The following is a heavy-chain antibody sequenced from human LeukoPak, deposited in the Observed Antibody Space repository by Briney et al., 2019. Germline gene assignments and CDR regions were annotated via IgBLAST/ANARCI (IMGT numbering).Heavy chain of an antibody. CDR2: IYHSGST. CDR1: GGSISSSNW. Sequence: SGTLSLTCAVSGGSISSSNWWSWVRQPPGKGLEWIGEIYHSGSTNYNPSLKSRVTISVDKSKNQFSLKLSSVTAADTAVYYCARGHIVVVVAARASRYCWFDPWGQGTLVTVSS. J-gene: IGHJ5*02. V-gene: IGHV4-4*02. D-gene: IGHD2-15*01. CDR3: ARGHIVVVVAARASRYCWFDP.